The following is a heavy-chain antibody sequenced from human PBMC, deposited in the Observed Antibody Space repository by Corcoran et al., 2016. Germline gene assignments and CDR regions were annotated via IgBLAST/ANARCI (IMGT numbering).Heavy chain of an antibody. CDR2: IWYDGSNK. J-gene: IGHJ5*02. Sequence: QVQLVESGGGVVQPGRSLRLSCAASGFTFSSYGMHWVRQAPGKGLEWVAVIWYDGSNKYYADSVKGRFTISRDNSKNTLYLQMNSLRAEDTAVYYCARGGSYGDLSWFDPWGQGTLVTVSS. D-gene: IGHD4-17*01. CDR1: GFTFSSYG. V-gene: IGHV3-33*01. CDR3: ARGGSYGDLSWFDP.